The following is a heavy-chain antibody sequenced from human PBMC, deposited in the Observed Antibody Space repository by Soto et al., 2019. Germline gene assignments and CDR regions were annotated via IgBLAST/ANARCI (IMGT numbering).Heavy chain of an antibody. CDR2: ISTDNGIT. Sequence: QVQLVQSGPEVKRTGASVKVSCKASGYTFTNYGISWVRQAPGQGLDWMGWISTDNGITNTAQKVQGRVTMTTDTSTTTAYMELESLRSDDTAVYYCARRMTWSLWCFDLWGSGTQVTVSS. V-gene: IGHV1-18*01. D-gene: IGHD3-3*01. CDR1: GYTFTNYG. J-gene: IGHJ2*01. CDR3: ARRMTWSLWCFDL.